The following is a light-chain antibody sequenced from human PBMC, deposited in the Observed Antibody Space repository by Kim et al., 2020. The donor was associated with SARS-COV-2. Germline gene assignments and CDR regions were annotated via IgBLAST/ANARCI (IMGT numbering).Light chain of an antibody. J-gene: IGLJ3*02. V-gene: IGLV3-19*01. CDR3: KSRDNSGNHVV. CDR1: SHRSYY. Sequence: ALGQTVKITCQGDSHRSYYASWYQQKPGQAPVLVIYGKNSRPSEIPDRFSGSSSGNTASLTITGTQAEDEADYYCKSRDNSGNHVVFGGGTQLTVL. CDR2: GKN.